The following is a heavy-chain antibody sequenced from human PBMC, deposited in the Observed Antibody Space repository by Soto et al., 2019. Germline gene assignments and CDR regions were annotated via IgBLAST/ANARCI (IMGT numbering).Heavy chain of an antibody. CDR1: GYTFTSYG. CDR2: ISAYNGNT. Sequence: ASVKVSCKASGYTFTSYGISWVRQAPGQGLEWMGWISAYNGNTNYAQKLQGRVTMTRDTSTSTAYMELRSLRSEDTAVYYCAREGSIVVVPAAMSYYYYYMDVWGKGTMVTVS. D-gene: IGHD2-2*01. J-gene: IGHJ6*03. V-gene: IGHV1-18*01. CDR3: AREGSIVVVPAAMSYYYYYMDV.